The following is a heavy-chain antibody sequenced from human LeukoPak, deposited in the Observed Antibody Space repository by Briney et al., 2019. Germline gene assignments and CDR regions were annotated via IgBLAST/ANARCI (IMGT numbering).Heavy chain of an antibody. D-gene: IGHD6-19*01. Sequence: SETLSLTCTVSGGSISSYYWSWIRQPPGKGLEWIGHIYYSGSTNYNPSLKSRVTISVDTSKNQFSLKLSSVTAADTAVYYCARAFAEQWLVRGFDYWGQGTLVTVSS. V-gene: IGHV4-59*01. J-gene: IGHJ4*02. CDR1: GGSISSYY. CDR3: ARAFAEQWLVRGFDY. CDR2: IYYSGST.